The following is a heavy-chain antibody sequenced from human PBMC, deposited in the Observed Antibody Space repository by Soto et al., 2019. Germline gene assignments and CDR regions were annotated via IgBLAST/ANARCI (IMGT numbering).Heavy chain of an antibody. J-gene: IGHJ6*03. Sequence: GGSLRLSCAASGFTFSSYWMTWVRQAPGKGLEWVANIKADGSEGYYVASVKGRFTISRDNAKNSLDLQMNSLRGEDTAVYYCARDPWSRNGGGYMDVWGKGTTVTVSS. D-gene: IGHD3-3*01. CDR1: GFTFSSYW. CDR2: IKADGSEG. CDR3: ARDPWSRNGGGYMDV. V-gene: IGHV3-7*01.